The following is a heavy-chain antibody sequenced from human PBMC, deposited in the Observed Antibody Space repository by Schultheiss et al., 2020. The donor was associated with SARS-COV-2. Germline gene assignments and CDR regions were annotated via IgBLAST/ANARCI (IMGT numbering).Heavy chain of an antibody. J-gene: IGHJ4*02. CDR1: GGTFSSYA. Sequence: KISCKASGGTFSSYAISWVRQAPGQGLEWMGGIIPIFGTANYAQKFQGRVTITADESTSTAYMELSSLRSEDTAVYDCARDYGDYEVYWGQGTLVTVSS. CDR2: IIPIFGTA. V-gene: IGHV1-69*01. CDR3: ARDYGDYEVY. D-gene: IGHD4-17*01.